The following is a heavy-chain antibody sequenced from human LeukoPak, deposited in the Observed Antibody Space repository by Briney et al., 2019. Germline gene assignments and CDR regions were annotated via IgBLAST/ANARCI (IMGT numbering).Heavy chain of an antibody. Sequence: PSETLSLTCAVYGGSFSGYYWSWIRQPPGKGLEWIGEINHSGSTNYNPSLKSRVTISVDTSKNQFSLKLSSVTAADTAVYYCARNSGSLVYWGQGTPVTVSS. V-gene: IGHV4-34*01. CDR2: INHSGST. J-gene: IGHJ4*02. CDR3: ARNSGSLVY. D-gene: IGHD1-26*01. CDR1: GGSFSGYY.